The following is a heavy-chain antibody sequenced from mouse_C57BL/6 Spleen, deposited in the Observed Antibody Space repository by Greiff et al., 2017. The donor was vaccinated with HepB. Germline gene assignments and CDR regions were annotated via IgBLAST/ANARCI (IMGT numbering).Heavy chain of an antibody. V-gene: IGHV5-17*01. J-gene: IGHJ4*01. CDR1: GFTFSDYG. CDR3: ARGGNYYGSRDAMDY. Sequence: EVKLMESGGGLVKPGGSLKLSCAASGFTFSDYGMHWVRQAPEKGLEWVAYISSGSSTIYYADTVKGRFTISRDNAKNTLFLQMTSLRSEDTAMYYCARGGNYYGSRDAMDYWGQGTSVTVSS. D-gene: IGHD1-1*01. CDR2: ISSGSSTI.